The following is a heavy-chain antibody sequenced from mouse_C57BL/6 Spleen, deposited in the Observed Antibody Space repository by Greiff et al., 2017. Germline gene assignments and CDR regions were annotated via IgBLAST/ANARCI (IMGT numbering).Heavy chain of an antibody. CDR2: IWGDGST. Sequence: VQLVESGPGLVAPSQCLSITCTVSGFSLTSYGVSWVRQPPGKGLEWLGVIWGDGSTNNHSALISRLSISKDNSKRQVFIELSSLQTDDTDTYYGAKEAYYNDYDTYYDVDDWGQGTSVTVSS. CDR1: GFSLTSYG. D-gene: IGHD2-5*01. V-gene: IGHV2-3*01. CDR3: AKEAYYNDYDTYYDVDD. J-gene: IGHJ4*01.